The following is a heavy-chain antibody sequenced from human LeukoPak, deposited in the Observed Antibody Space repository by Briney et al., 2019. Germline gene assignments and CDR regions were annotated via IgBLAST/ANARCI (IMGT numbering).Heavy chain of an antibody. D-gene: IGHD6-13*01. CDR2: IYYSGST. CDR1: GGSISSYY. Sequence: SETLSLTCTVSGGSISSYYWSWIRQPPGKGLEWIGYIYYSGSTNYNPTLKSRVTISVGTSKNQFSLKLSSVTAADTAVYYCASSWYSPYYYGMDVWGQGTTVTVSS. J-gene: IGHJ6*02. CDR3: ASSWYSPYYYGMDV. V-gene: IGHV4-59*01.